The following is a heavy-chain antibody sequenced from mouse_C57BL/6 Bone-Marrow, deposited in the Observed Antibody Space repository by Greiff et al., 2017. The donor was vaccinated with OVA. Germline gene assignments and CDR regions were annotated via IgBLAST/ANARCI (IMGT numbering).Heavy chain of an antibody. J-gene: IGHJ4*01. CDR3: ARRIYYGNLYAMDY. Sequence: VQLQQPGAELVRPGSSVKLSCKASGYTFTSYWMDWVQQRPGQGLEWIGNIYPSDSETHYNQKFKDKATLTVDKSSSTAYMQLSRLTSEDSAVYYCARRIYYGNLYAMDYWGQGTSVTVSS. CDR2: IYPSDSET. D-gene: IGHD2-1*01. CDR1: GYTFTSYW. V-gene: IGHV1-61*01.